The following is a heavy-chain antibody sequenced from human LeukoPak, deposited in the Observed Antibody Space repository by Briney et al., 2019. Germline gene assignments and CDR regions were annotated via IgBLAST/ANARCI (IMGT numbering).Heavy chain of an antibody. CDR1: GFTFDDHA. Sequence: GGSPRLSCTASGFTFDDHAMHWVRQVPGGGLQWVSVISWNSGYIDYVESVKGRFTISRDNPKNALYLQMNGLRPEDTAFYYCAKGYYDSSGYSSYYFHSWGQGTLVTVSS. CDR2: ISWNSGYI. V-gene: IGHV3-9*01. CDR3: AKGYYDSSGYSSYYFHS. J-gene: IGHJ4*02. D-gene: IGHD3-22*01.